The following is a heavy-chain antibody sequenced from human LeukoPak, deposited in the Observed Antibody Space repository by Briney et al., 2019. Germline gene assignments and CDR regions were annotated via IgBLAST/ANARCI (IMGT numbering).Heavy chain of an antibody. J-gene: IGHJ4*02. V-gene: IGHV4-39*07. Sequence: SETLSLTCTVSTGSISTTNYYWGWIRQPPGKGLEWIGCMSYTGSSYYSPSLKSRVTISVDTSKNQFSLSLSSVTAADTAVYFCAREPCSSTSCFIYDSWSQGTLVTVSS. CDR3: AREPCSSTSCFIYDS. CDR1: TGSISTTNYY. CDR2: MSYTGSS. D-gene: IGHD2-2*01.